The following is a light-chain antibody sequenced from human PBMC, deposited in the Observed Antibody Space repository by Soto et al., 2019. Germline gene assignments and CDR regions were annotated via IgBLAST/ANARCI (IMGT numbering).Light chain of an antibody. CDR1: QSVTKY. V-gene: IGKV3-11*01. Sequence: EIVLTQSPATLSLSPGERATLSCRASQSVTKYIAWYQQKPGQAPRLLIYDASNRATGVPARFSGSGSGTDFTLTISSLEPEDFAVYYCQQRSSRYSFGQGTKLEIK. CDR2: DAS. CDR3: QQRSSRYS. J-gene: IGKJ2*03.